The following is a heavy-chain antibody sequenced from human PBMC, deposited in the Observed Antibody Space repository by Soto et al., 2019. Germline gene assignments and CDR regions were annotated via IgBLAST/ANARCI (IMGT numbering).Heavy chain of an antibody. Sequence: TGGYLRLSCAAYGFTFSSYGMHWVRQAPGKGLERVAVIWYDVSNKYYADSVKGLFTISRDNSKNTLYLQMNFLCSEDTAVYYCSRDYRDAFDIWGQGTMVTVSS. CDR2: IWYDVSNK. J-gene: IGHJ3*02. CDR1: GFTFSSYG. CDR3: SRDYRDAFDI. V-gene: IGHV3-33*01.